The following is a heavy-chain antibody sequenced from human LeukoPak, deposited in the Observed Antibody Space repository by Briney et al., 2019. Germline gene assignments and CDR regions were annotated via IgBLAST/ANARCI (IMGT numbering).Heavy chain of an antibody. CDR3: ERSNFGNYAPLRFDY. J-gene: IGHJ4*02. Sequence: GGSLRLSCAASGFTFSDYYMSWMRQAPWKGLEWVSYINSNGSTINYSDSVKGRFTISRDNAKNPLYLQMNSLKAEDTAVYYFERSNFGNYAPLRFDYWGRGSLVTVSS. D-gene: IGHD4-11*01. CDR2: INSNGSTI. V-gene: IGHV3-11*01. CDR1: GFTFSDYY.